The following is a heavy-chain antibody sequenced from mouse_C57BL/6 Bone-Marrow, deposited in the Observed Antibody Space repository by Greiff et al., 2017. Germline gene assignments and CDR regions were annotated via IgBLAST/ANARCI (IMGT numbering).Heavy chain of an antibody. CDR2: IYPGDGDT. V-gene: IGHV1-82*01. J-gene: IGHJ2*01. CDR1: GYAFSSSW. Sequence: VQLQQSGPELVKPGASVKISCKASGYAFSSSWMNWVKQRPGKGLEWIGRIYPGDGDTNYNGKFKGKATLTADKSSSTAYMQLSSLTSEDSAVYFCARLGRDYWGQGTTLTVSS. D-gene: IGHD4-1*01. CDR3: ARLGRDY.